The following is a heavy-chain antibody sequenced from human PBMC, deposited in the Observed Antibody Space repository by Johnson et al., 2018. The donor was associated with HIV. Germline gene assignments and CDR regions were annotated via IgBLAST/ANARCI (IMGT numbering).Heavy chain of an antibody. D-gene: IGHD6-19*01. CDR2: IYSGDST. Sequence: VQLVESGGGLVQPGGSLRLSCAASGFTVSSNYMSWLRQAPGKALEWVSVIYSGDSTYYADSVKGRFTISRDNSKNTLYLQMNSLRAEDTASYYCASTRTGWGAFDIWGQGTMVTVSS. V-gene: IGHV3-66*01. CDR1: GFTVSSNY. J-gene: IGHJ3*02. CDR3: ASTRTGWGAFDI.